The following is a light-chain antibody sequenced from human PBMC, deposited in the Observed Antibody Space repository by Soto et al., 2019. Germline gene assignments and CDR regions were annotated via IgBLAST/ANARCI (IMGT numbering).Light chain of an antibody. V-gene: IGLV2-11*01. CDR3: FSYAGRYTFGA. J-gene: IGLJ2*01. CDR1: SRDVGGYNY. CDR2: DVT. Sequence: QSVLTQPRSVSGSLGQSVTISCTGTSRDVGGYNYVSWYQQHPGKAPKLLIFDVTERPSGVPDRFSGSKSGNTASLTISGLQADDDADYYCFSYAGRYTFGAFGGGTKLTVL.